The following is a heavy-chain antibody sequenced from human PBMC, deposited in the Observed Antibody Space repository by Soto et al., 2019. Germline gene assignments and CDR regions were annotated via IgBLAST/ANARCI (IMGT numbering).Heavy chain of an antibody. CDR1: GYTFTSYD. J-gene: IGHJ6*02. V-gene: IGHV1-8*01. CDR3: AREFPPGYLPGYYYGMDV. CDR2: MNPNIGNT. D-gene: IGHD5-12*01. Sequence: ASVKVSCKASGYTFTSYDINWVRQATGQGLEWMGWMNPNIGNTGYAQKFQGRVTMTADKSTSTAYMELSSLRSEDTAVYYCAREFPPGYLPGYYYGMDVWGQGTTVTVSS.